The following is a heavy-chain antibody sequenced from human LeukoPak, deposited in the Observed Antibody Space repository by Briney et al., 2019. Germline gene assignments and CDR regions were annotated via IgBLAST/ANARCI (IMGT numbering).Heavy chain of an antibody. CDR3: AYSSSQTYFDY. D-gene: IGHD6-13*01. CDR1: GGSISSYY. CDR2: IYYSGST. J-gene: IGHJ4*02. V-gene: IGHV4-59*06. Sequence: SETLSLTCTVSGGSISSYYWSWIRQHPGKGLEWIGYIYYSGSTYYNPSLKSRVTISVDTSKNQFSLKLSSVTAADTAVYYCAYSSSQTYFDYWGQGTLVTVSS.